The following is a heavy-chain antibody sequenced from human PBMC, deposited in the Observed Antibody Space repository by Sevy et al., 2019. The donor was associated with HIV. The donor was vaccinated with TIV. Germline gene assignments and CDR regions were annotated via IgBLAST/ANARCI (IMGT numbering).Heavy chain of an antibody. CDR2: IYHSGST. J-gene: IGHJ4*02. V-gene: IGHV4-4*07. Sequence: SETLSLTCTVSGGSVSAYYWDWIRQPAGKGLEWIGRIYHSGSTNYSPSLKSRLTMSIDTSKNQLSLNLRSVTAADTAVYYCARDPRSYFDSWGQGILVTVSS. CDR1: GGSVSAYY. CDR3: ARDPRSYFDS.